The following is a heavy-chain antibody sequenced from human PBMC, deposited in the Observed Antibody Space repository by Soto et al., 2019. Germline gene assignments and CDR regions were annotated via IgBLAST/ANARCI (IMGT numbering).Heavy chain of an antibody. J-gene: IGHJ4*02. V-gene: IGHV3-33*01. CDR3: ARDYYDTSGYYTPSY. D-gene: IGHD3-22*01. Sequence: QVQLVESGGGVVQPGRSLRLSCAASGFTFSSYGMHWVRQAPGKGPEWVAVIWYDGSNKYYADSVKGRFTISRDNSKNTLYLQMNSLRAEDTAVYYCARDYYDTSGYYTPSYWGQGTLVTVSS. CDR1: GFTFSSYG. CDR2: IWYDGSNK.